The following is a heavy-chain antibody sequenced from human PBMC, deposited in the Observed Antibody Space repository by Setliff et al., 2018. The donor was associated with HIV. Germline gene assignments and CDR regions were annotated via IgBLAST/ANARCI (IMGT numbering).Heavy chain of an antibody. Sequence: GASVKVSCKASGFTFKDYYMHWVQPAPGKGLEWMGRLDPEDGETIYSEKFLGRVTISTDMSTDTVFMEVNNLRSEDTAVYFCARVGASPPEYFDYWGQGTLVTVSS. J-gene: IGHJ4*01. CDR2: LDPEDGET. CDR1: GFTFKDYY. V-gene: IGHV1-69-2*01. D-gene: IGHD1-26*01. CDR3: ARVGASPPEYFDY.